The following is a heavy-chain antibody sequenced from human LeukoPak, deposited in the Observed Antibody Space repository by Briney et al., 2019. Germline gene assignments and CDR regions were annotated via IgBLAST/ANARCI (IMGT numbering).Heavy chain of an antibody. CDR2: IIPIFGTA. D-gene: IGHD3-22*01. V-gene: IGHV1-69*06. CDR1: GYTFTSYG. CDR3: AMTSPITMIVEY. J-gene: IGHJ4*02. Sequence: SVKVSCKASGYTFTSYGISWVRQAPGQGLEWMGGIIPIFGTANYAQKFQGRVTITADKSTSTAYMELSSLRSEDTAVYYCAMTSPITMIVEYWGQGTLVTVSS.